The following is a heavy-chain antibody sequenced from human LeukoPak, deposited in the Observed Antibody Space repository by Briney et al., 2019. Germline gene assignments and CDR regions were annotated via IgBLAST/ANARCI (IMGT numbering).Heavy chain of an antibody. D-gene: IGHD3-22*01. Sequence: GGSLRLSCAASGFTFSSYSMNWVRQAPGKGLEWVSSISSSSSYIYYADSVKGRFTISRDNSKNTLYLQMNSLRAEDTAVYYCAKDLLNYYDSSGPDADYWGQGTLVTVSS. CDR2: ISSSSSYI. V-gene: IGHV3-21*04. J-gene: IGHJ4*02. CDR1: GFTFSSYS. CDR3: AKDLLNYYDSSGPDADY.